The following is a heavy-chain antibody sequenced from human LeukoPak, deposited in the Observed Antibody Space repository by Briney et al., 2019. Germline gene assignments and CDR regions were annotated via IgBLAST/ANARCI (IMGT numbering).Heavy chain of an antibody. CDR2: INQDGSEK. J-gene: IGHJ6*03. V-gene: IGHV3-7*01. Sequence: GGSLRLSCAASGFTFSRYWMSWVRQAPGKGLEWVANINQDGSEKYYVDSVKGRFTISRDNAKNSLFLQTNSLRAEDTAVYYCARDQGFSYYYYYMDVWGKGTTVTVSS. CDR1: GFTFSRYW. D-gene: IGHD3-3*01. CDR3: ARDQGFSYYYYYMDV.